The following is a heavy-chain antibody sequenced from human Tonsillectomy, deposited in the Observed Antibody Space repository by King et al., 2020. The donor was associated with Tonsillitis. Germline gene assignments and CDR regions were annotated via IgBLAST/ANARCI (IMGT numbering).Heavy chain of an antibody. CDR3: ARYMGFGVVKGIDY. J-gene: IGHJ4*02. D-gene: IGHD3-3*01. V-gene: IGHV5-51*01. CDR1: GYSFTTYW. CDR2: IYPDDSDT. Sequence: QLVQSGVEVKKPGASLKSSCKGSGYSFTTYWIGWVRQLPGKGLEWMGFIYPDDSDTRYSPSFQGQVTISADKSINTAYLQWSSLKASDTAMYYCARYMGFGVVKGIDYWGQGSLVTVSS.